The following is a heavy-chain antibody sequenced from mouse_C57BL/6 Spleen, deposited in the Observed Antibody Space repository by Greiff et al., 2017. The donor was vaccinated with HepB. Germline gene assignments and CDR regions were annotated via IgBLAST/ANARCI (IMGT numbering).Heavy chain of an antibody. CDR3: ARRDGSSWGYAMDY. CDR1: GYAFTNYL. CDR2: INPGSGGT. D-gene: IGHD1-1*01. Sequence: QVQLKESGAELVRPGTPVKVSCKASGYAFTNYLIEWVKQRPGQGLEWIGVINPGSGGTNYNEKFKGKATLTAAKSSSTAYMQLSSLTSEDSAVYFCARRDGSSWGYAMDYWGQGTSVTVSS. J-gene: IGHJ4*01. V-gene: IGHV1-54*01.